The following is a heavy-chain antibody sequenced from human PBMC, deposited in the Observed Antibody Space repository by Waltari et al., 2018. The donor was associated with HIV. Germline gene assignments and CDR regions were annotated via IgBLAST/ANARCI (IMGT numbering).Heavy chain of an antibody. CDR2: IKQDGSEK. V-gene: IGHV3-7*01. CDR3: ARDGWLANYFDY. CDR1: GFTFSSHW. Sequence: EVQLVESGGGLVQPGGSLRLSCAASGFTFSSHWMRWVRQAPGKGLEWVANIKQDGSEKYYVDSVKGRFTISRDNAKNSLYLQMNSLRAEDTAVYYCARDGWLANYFDYWGQGTLVTVSS. D-gene: IGHD6-19*01. J-gene: IGHJ4*02.